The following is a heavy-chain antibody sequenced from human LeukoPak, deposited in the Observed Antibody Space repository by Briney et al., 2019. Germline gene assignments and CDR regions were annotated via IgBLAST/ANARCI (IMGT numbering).Heavy chain of an antibody. Sequence: GGSLRLSCAASGFTFSSHGMHWVRQAPGKGLEWVAVIWYDGSNKYYADFVKGRFTISRDNSKNTLYLQMNSLRAEDTAVYYCARNDKGNSYGYSIDYWGQGTLVTVSS. CDR2: IWYDGSNK. V-gene: IGHV3-33*01. CDR3: ARNDKGNSYGYSIDY. D-gene: IGHD5-18*01. J-gene: IGHJ4*02. CDR1: GFTFSSHG.